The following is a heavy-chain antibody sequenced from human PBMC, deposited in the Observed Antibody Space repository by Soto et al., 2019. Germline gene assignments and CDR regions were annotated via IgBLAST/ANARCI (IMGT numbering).Heavy chain of an antibody. J-gene: IGHJ5*01. V-gene: IGHV1-46*01. Sequence: ASVKVSCKASGYTFSSYYMHWVRQAPGQGLEWMGTINPKSGSTTYAQKFQGRVTVTRDTSTSTVYMQLSSLRSEDTAVYYCVRLVGNSWLDSWGQGTLVTVSS. CDR3: VRLVGNSWLDS. D-gene: IGHD2-15*01. CDR1: GYTFSSYY. CDR2: INPKSGST.